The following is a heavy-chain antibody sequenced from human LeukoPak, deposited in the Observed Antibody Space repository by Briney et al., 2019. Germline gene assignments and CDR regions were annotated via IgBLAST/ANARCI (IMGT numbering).Heavy chain of an antibody. CDR2: IYSGGST. V-gene: IGHV3-66*01. CDR1: GFTVSSNY. J-gene: IGHJ4*02. Sequence: GSLRLSFAASGFTVSSNYMSRVRQASGKGLGWGPVIYSGGSTYYADSVKGRFTISRDNSKNTLYLQMNSLRAEDTAVYYCARDGGLLWFGELFSYWGQGTLVTVSS. D-gene: IGHD3-10*01. CDR3: ARDGGLLWFGELFSY.